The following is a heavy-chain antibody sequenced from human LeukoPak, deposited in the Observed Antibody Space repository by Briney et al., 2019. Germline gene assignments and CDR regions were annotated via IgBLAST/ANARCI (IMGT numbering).Heavy chain of an antibody. D-gene: IGHD3-10*01. CDR1: GFTFSSYG. CDR2: IKQDGSEK. CDR3: AKEFNMNREIIRDAFDA. V-gene: IGHV3-7*01. Sequence: PGGSLRLSCAASGFTFSSYGMSWVRQAPGKGLEGVANIKQDGSEKYYVDSVKGRFTISRDNAKNSLYLQMNSLRAEDTAVYYCAKEFNMNREIIRDAFDAWGRGTMVTVSS. J-gene: IGHJ3*01.